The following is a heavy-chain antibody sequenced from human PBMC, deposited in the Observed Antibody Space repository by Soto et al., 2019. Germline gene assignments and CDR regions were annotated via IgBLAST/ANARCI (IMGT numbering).Heavy chain of an antibody. V-gene: IGHV1-69*13. J-gene: IGHJ6*02. CDR2: IIPIFGTA. Sequence: SVKVSCKASGGTFSSYAISWVRQAPGQGLEWMGGIIPIFGTANYAQKFQGRVTITADESTSTAYMELSSLRSEDTAVYYCASWGYGDYLYYYGMDVWGQGTTVTVSS. CDR1: GGTFSSYA. D-gene: IGHD4-17*01. CDR3: ASWGYGDYLYYYGMDV.